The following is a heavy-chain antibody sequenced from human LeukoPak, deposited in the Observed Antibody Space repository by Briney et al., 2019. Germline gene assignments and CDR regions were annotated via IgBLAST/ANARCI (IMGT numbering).Heavy chain of an antibody. J-gene: IGHJ4*02. Sequence: SETLSLTCAVYGGSFSGYYWSWIRQPPGKGLEWIGEINHSGSTNYNPSLKSRVTISVDTSKNQFSLKLSSVTAADTAVYYCARELRYATDWGQGTLVTVSS. CDR1: GGSFSGYY. CDR2: INHSGST. CDR3: ARELRYATD. V-gene: IGHV4-34*01. D-gene: IGHD1-7*01.